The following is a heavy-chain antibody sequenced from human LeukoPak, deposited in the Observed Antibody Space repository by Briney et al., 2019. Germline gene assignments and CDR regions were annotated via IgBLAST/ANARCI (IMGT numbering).Heavy chain of an antibody. V-gene: IGHV4-39*01. CDR1: GGSISSSSYY. D-gene: IGHD1-26*01. CDR3: ARHGSGGRAFDI. J-gene: IGHJ3*02. Sequence: PSETLSLTCTVSGGSISSSSYYCGWIRQPPGKGLEWIGSIYYSGSTYYNPSLKSRVTISVDTSKNQFSLQLSSVAAADTAVYYCARHGSGGRAFDIWGQGTKVTVSS. CDR2: IYYSGST.